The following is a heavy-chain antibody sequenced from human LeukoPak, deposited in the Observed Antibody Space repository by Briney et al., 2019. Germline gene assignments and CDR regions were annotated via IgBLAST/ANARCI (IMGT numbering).Heavy chain of an antibody. D-gene: IGHD6-19*01. J-gene: IGHJ4*02. Sequence: ASVKVSCKASGYTFTDYYIHWVRPAPGQGLEWMGWINPNSGGTNYAQNFQGRVTMTRDTSISTAYMEVSRLRSDDTAVYYCAREMGSYSSGWYPDYWGQGTLVTVSS. CDR1: GYTFTDYY. CDR2: INPNSGGT. V-gene: IGHV1-2*02. CDR3: AREMGSYSSGWYPDY.